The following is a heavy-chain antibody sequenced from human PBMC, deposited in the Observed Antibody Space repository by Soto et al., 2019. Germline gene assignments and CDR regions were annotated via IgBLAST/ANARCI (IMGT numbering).Heavy chain of an antibody. CDR2: INPNSGNT. Sequence: AASVKVSCKASGYTFTGYYMHWVRQAPGQGLEWMGWINPNSGNTGYAQKFQGRVTMTRNTSISTAYMELSSLRSEDTAVYYCARTLYGDNVDYWGQGTLVTVSS. D-gene: IGHD4-17*01. CDR3: ARTLYGDNVDY. V-gene: IGHV1-8*02. CDR1: GYTFTGYY. J-gene: IGHJ4*02.